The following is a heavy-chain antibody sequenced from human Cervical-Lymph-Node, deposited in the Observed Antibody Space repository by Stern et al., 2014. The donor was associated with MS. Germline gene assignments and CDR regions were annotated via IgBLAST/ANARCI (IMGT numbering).Heavy chain of an antibody. J-gene: IGHJ6*02. CDR2: IYHSGST. Sequence: QVQLQESGPGLVKPSGTLFLTCAVSGGSISSSNWWSWVRQPPGKGLEWIGEIYHSGSTNYNPSLKSRVTISVDKSKNQFSLKLSSVTAADTAVYYCASATAFWSGYYVYGMDVWGQGTTVTVSS. D-gene: IGHD3-3*01. CDR1: GGSISSSNW. V-gene: IGHV4-4*02. CDR3: ASATAFWSGYYVYGMDV.